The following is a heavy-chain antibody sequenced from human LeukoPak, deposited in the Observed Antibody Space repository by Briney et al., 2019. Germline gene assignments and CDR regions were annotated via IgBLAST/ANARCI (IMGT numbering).Heavy chain of an antibody. CDR1: GGSFSGYY. Sequence: SETLSLTCAVYGGSFSGYYWSWIRQPPGKGLGWIGEINHSGSTNYNPSLKSRVTISVDTSKNQFSLKLSSVTAADTAVYYCARDVTRDSSSWYVLGMDVWGQGTTVTVSS. J-gene: IGHJ6*02. V-gene: IGHV4-34*01. CDR2: INHSGST. CDR3: ARDVTRDSSSWYVLGMDV. D-gene: IGHD6-13*01.